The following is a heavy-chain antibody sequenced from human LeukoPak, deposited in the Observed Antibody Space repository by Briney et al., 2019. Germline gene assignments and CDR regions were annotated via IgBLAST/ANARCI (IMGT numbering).Heavy chain of an antibody. D-gene: IGHD3-16*01. CDR1: GYTFTHYA. CDR3: ATRSASSYGGVFDF. V-gene: IGHV1-3*04. J-gene: IGHJ4*02. Sequence: ASVMVSCKAPGYTFTHYAMHWVRQAPGQGLEWMGWINTGNGNTKYSQKFQGRVTLTRDTSAKIAYMEVTSLRSEDTAVYYCATRSASSYGGVFDFWGQGSLVIVSS. CDR2: INTGNGNT.